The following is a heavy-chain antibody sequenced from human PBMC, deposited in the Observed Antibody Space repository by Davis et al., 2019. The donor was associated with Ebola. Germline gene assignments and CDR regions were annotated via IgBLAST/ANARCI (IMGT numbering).Heavy chain of an antibody. CDR2: INHSGST. Sequence: PSETLSLTCAVYGGSFSGYYWSWIRQPPGKGLEWIGEINHSGSTNYNPSLKSRVTISVDTSKNQFSLKLSSVTAADTAVYYCARAFNLYSGISYYYYGMDVWGQGTTVTVSS. CDR3: ARAFNLYSGISYYYYGMDV. J-gene: IGHJ6*02. D-gene: IGHD1-26*01. V-gene: IGHV4-34*01. CDR1: GGSFSGYY.